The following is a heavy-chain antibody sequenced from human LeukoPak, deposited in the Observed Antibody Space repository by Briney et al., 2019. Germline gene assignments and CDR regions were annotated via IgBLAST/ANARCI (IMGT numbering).Heavy chain of an antibody. CDR3: AKDGGGIDY. Sequence: GGSLRLSCAASGFTFSSYGMHWVRQAPGKGLEWVAVISYDGSNKYYADSVKGRFTISRDNSQNTLYLQMNSLRAEDTAVYYCAKDGGGIDYWGQGTLVTVSS. CDR1: GFTFSSYG. V-gene: IGHV3-30*18. D-gene: IGHD3-3*01. CDR2: ISYDGSNK. J-gene: IGHJ4*02.